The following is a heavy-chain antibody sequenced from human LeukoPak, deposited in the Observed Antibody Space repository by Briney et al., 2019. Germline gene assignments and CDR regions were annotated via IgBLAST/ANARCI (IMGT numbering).Heavy chain of an antibody. J-gene: IGHJ4*02. D-gene: IGHD6-13*01. Sequence: GGSLRLSCAAPGFTFSSYWMSWVRQAPGKGLEWVANIKQDGSEKYYVDSVKGRFTISRDNAKNSLYLQMNSLRAEDTAVYYCARFGFRGSNWYYLDYWGQGTLVTVSS. V-gene: IGHV3-7*01. CDR3: ARFGFRGSNWYYLDY. CDR1: GFTFSSYW. CDR2: IKQDGSEK.